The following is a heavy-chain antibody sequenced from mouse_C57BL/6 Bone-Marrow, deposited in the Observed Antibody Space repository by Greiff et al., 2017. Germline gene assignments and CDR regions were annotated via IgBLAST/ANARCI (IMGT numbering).Heavy chain of an antibody. CDR2: INPGSGGT. V-gene: IGHV1-54*01. J-gene: IGHJ2*01. CDR1: GYAFTNYL. Sequence: VQVVESGAELVRPGPSVKVSCKASGYAFTNYLIEWVKQRPGQGLEWIGVINPGSGGTNYNEKFKGKATLTADKSSSTAYMQLSSLTSEDSAVYFCARDYGLFFDYWGQGTTLTVSS. CDR3: ARDYGLFFDY. D-gene: IGHD1-1*02.